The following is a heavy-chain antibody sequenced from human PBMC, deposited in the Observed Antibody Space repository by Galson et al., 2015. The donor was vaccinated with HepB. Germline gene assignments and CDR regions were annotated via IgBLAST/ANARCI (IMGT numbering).Heavy chain of an antibody. CDR2: IDPSDSYT. CDR3: ARRDIVVVPAALGMDV. Sequence: QSGAEVTKPGESLRISCTGSGYSFTSYWISWVRQMPGKGLEWMGRIDPSDSYTNYSPSFQGHVTISADKSISTAYLQWSSLKASDTAMYYCARRDIVVVPAALGMDVWGQGTTVTVSS. D-gene: IGHD2-2*01. J-gene: IGHJ6*02. CDR1: GYSFTSYW. V-gene: IGHV5-10-1*01.